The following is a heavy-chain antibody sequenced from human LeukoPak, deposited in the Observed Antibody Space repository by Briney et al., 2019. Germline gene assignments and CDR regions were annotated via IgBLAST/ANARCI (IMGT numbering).Heavy chain of an antibody. CDR3: AGGARRQQPFDY. J-gene: IGHJ4*02. V-gene: IGHV3-66*01. CDR2: IYSGGST. CDR1: EFTVSSNY. Sequence: GGSLRLSCAASEFTVSSNYMNWVRQAPGKGLEWVSVIYSGGSTYYADSVKGRFTISRHNSKNTLYLQMNSLRAEDTAVYYCAGGARRQQPFDYWGQGTLVTVSS. D-gene: IGHD6-13*01.